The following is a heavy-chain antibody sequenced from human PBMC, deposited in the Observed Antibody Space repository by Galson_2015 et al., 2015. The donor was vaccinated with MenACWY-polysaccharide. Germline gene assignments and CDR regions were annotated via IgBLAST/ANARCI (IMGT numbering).Heavy chain of an antibody. CDR2: IKQDGSEK. V-gene: IGHV3-7*01. J-gene: IGHJ4*02. CDR3: ARILDY. Sequence: SLRLSCAVSGFTISNYWMYWVRQAPGKGLEWVANIKQDGSEKNYVGYVKDRFTISRDNAKNALYLQMNSLRVGETAVYYCARILDYWGQGTLVTVSP. CDR1: GFTISNYW.